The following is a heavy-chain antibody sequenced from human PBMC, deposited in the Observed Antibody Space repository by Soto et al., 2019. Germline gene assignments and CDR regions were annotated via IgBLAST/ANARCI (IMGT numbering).Heavy chain of an antibody. D-gene: IGHD3-10*01. CDR3: ARHQWFGELDD. CDR1: GGSISSRSYY. CDR2: IYYSGGT. V-gene: IGHV4-39*01. J-gene: IGHJ4*02. Sequence: SETLSPTCTVSGGSISSRSYYWGWIRQPTGKGMEWIGSIYYSGGTYYNPSLQSRVTISVDTSKVKFCLKLSAVIAGDSSVYYFARHQWFGELDDWGQGSLVAFSS.